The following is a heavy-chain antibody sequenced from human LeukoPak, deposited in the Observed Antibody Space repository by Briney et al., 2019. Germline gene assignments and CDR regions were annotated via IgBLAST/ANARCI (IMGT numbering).Heavy chain of an antibody. D-gene: IGHD3-22*01. Sequence: SETLSLTCAVYGGSFSGYYWSWIRQPPGKGLEWIGEINHSGSTNYNPSLKSRVTISVDTSKNQFSLKLGSVTAADTAVYCCARVSSSGYYDVEYFFDYWGQGTLVTVSS. CDR2: INHSGST. J-gene: IGHJ4*02. CDR3: ARVSSSGYYDVEYFFDY. V-gene: IGHV4-34*01. CDR1: GGSFSGYY.